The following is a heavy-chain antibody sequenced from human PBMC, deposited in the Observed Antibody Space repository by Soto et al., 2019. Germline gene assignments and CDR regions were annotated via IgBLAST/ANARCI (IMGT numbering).Heavy chain of an antibody. CDR1: GYSFTTYW. V-gene: IGHV5-51*01. CDR2: IFPGDSDT. Sequence: GESLKISCKASGYSFTTYWIGWVRQMPGKGLEWMGIIFPGDSDTRYSPSFQDQVTISADTSINTAYLQWSSLKASDTAMYFCARRGHYYDSSGYYPKTFDYWGQGTPVTVSS. D-gene: IGHD3-22*01. CDR3: ARRGHYYDSSGYYPKTFDY. J-gene: IGHJ4*02.